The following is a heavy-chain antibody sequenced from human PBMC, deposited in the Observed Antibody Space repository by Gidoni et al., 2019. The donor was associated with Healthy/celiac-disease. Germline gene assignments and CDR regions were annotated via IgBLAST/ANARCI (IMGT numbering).Heavy chain of an antibody. J-gene: IGHJ4*02. V-gene: IGHV3-30-3*01. Sequence: QVQLVESGGGVVQPGRSLRLSCAASGFTFRSYAMHWVRQAPGKGLEWVAVISYDGSNKYYADSVKGRFTISRDNSKNTLYLQMNSLRAEDTAVYYCARDHPWEPWGYFDYWGQGTLVTVSS. CDR3: ARDHPWEPWGYFDY. CDR2: ISYDGSNK. D-gene: IGHD1-26*01. CDR1: GFTFRSYA.